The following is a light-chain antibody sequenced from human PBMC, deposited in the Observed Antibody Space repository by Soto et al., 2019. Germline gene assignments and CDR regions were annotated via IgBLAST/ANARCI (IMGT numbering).Light chain of an antibody. CDR1: QTISSW. J-gene: IGKJ1*01. Sequence: DIQMTQSPSTLSGSVGDRVTITCRASQTISSWLAWYQQKPGKAPKLLIYNASTLKSGVPSRFSGSGSGTEFTLTISSLQPDDFATYYCQHYNSYSEAFGQGTKLDIK. CDR2: NAS. V-gene: IGKV1-5*03. CDR3: QHYNSYSEA.